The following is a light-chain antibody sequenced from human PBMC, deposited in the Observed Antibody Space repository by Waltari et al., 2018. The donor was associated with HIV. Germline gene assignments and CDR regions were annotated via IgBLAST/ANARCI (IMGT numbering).Light chain of an antibody. CDR2: EVS. V-gene: IGLV2-23*02. J-gene: IGLJ2*01. CDR3: CSYASTTDTYVV. Sequence: QSALTSPAPVPGPPGRSFPIPCPGTSRFLWIFNFVPWYQQHPGKAPKLIIYEVSKWPSGVSNRFSGSKSGSTASLTISGLQPEDEADYCCCSYASTTDTYVVFGGGTKLTVL. CDR1: SRFLWIFNF.